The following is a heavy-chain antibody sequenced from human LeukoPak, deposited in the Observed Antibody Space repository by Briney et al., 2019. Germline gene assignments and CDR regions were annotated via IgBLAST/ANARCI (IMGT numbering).Heavy chain of an antibody. V-gene: IGHV1-2*02. CDR3: ASAHGSSTAVARY. CDR2: INPNSGGT. CDR1: GYTFTGYY. Sequence: ASVKVSCKASGYTFTGYYMHWVRQAPGQGLEWMGWINPNSGGTNYAQKFQGRVTMTRDTSISTAHMELSRLRSDDTAVYYCASAHGSSTAVARYWGQGTLVTVSS. J-gene: IGHJ4*02. D-gene: IGHD6-19*01.